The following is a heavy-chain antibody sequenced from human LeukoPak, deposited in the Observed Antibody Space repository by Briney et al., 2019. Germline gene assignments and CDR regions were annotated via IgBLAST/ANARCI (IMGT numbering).Heavy chain of an antibody. CDR1: GFTFNKFA. CDR3: AKNLYCGGGSCYPSALGMDV. J-gene: IGHJ6*02. D-gene: IGHD2-15*01. Sequence: GGSLRLSCAASGFTFNKFAMSWVRQAPGKGLEWVSGIIENGGETYYADSVKGRFTISRDNSKNTLFLQMNSLRAEDTAVYYCAKNLYCGGGSCYPSALGMDVWGQGTTVTVSS. V-gene: IGHV3-23*01. CDR2: IIENGGET.